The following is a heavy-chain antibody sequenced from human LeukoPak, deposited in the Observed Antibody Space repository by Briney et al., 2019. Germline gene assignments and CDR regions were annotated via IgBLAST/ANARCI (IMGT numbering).Heavy chain of an antibody. Sequence: APVKVSCKASGYTFTSYGISWVRQAPGQGLEWMGWISAYNGNTNYAQKDQGRVTMTTETSTSTAYMELGSLRSDDTAVYYCARDPGGVIVATTFDYWGQGTLVTVS. V-gene: IGHV1-18*01. CDR3: ARDPGGVIVATTFDY. J-gene: IGHJ4*02. CDR1: GYTFTSYG. CDR2: ISAYNGNT. D-gene: IGHD5-12*01.